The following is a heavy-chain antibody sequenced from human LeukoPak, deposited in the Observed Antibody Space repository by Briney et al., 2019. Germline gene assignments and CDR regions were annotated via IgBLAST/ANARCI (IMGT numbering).Heavy chain of an antibody. CDR2: IYYSGST. Sequence: PSETLSLTCTVSGGSISSSSYYWGWIRQPPGKGLEWIGSIYYSGSTYYNPSLKSRVTISVDTSKNQFSLKLSPVTAADTAVYYCASTAIDYWGQGTLVTVSS. V-gene: IGHV4-39*01. D-gene: IGHD5-18*01. J-gene: IGHJ4*02. CDR3: ASTAIDY. CDR1: GGSISSSSYY.